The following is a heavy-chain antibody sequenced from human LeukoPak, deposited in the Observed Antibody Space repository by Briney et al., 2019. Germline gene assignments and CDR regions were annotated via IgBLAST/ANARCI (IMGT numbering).Heavy chain of an antibody. J-gene: IGHJ3*02. CDR2: IKPDGSEK. CDR3: ADYGGAFDI. CDR1: GFPFSIYW. V-gene: IGHV3-7*05. D-gene: IGHD4-17*01. Sequence: GGSLRLSCAASGFPFSIYWMTWVRQAPGKGLEWVANIKPDGSEKYYVDSAKGRFTISRDNAKNSLYLQMNSLRAEDTAVYYCADYGGAFDIWGQGTMVTVSS.